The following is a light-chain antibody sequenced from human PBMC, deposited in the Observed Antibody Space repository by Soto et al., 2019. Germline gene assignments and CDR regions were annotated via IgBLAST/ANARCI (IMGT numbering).Light chain of an antibody. CDR2: GNS. Sequence: QSALMQPPSVSGAPGQRVTISCTGSTSNIGAGYDVHWYQKLPGTAPKLLIYGNSNRPSGVPDRFSGSKSGTSASLAITGLQAEDEADYYCQSYDTSLSGYVFGTGTKVTGL. V-gene: IGLV1-40*01. J-gene: IGLJ1*01. CDR3: QSYDTSLSGYV. CDR1: TSNIGAGYD.